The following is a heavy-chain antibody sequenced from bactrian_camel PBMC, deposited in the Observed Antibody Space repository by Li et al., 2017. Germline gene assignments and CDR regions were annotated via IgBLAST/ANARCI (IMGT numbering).Heavy chain of an antibody. D-gene: IGHD6*01. J-gene: IGHJ4*01. CDR1: GVTFSRYA. V-gene: IGHV3S40*01. Sequence: QLVESGGGLVQPGESLRLSCQASGVTFSRYAIHWIRRAPGKGLEWVSAINSGGGSTFYTGSVKGRFTISRDNAKNTVYLQLNSLKTEDMAMYYCASANYGDSSMNYWGQGTQVTVS. CDR2: INSGGGST. CDR3: ASANYGDSSMNY.